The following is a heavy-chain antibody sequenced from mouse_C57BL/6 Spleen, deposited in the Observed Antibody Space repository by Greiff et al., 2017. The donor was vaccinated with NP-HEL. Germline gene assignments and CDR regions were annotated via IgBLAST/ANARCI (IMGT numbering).Heavy chain of an antibody. CDR2: INPNNGGT. V-gene: IGHV1-22*01. CDR3: ARSRIYDSNYVGYAMDY. CDR1: GYTFTDYN. D-gene: IGHD2-5*01. Sequence: VQLQQSGPELVKPGASVKMSCKASGYTFTDYNMHWVKQSHGKSLEWIGYINPNNGGTSYNQKFKGKATLTVNKSSSTAYMELRSLTSEDSAVYYCARSRIYDSNYVGYAMDYWGQGTSVTVSS. J-gene: IGHJ4*01.